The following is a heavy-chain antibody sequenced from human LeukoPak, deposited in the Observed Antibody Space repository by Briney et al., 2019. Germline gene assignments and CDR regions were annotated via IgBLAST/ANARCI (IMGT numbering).Heavy chain of an antibody. V-gene: IGHV3-73*01. CDR1: GFTFSGSA. Sequence: GGSLRLSCAASGFTFSGSATHWVRQASGKGLEWVGRIRSKSNSYATAYAASVKGRFTISRDDSKNTAYLQMNSLKTEDMAVYYCSRDQTPYYWGQGTLVTVSS. CDR2: IRSKSNSYAT. CDR3: SRDQTPYY. J-gene: IGHJ4*02.